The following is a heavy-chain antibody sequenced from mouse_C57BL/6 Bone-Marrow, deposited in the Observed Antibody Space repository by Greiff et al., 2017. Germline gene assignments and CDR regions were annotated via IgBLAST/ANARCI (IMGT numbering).Heavy chain of an antibody. CDR1: GYAFSSSW. CDR2: IYPGDGDT. Sequence: QVQLQQSGPELVKPGASVKISCKASGYAFSSSWMNWVKQRPGKGLEWIGRIYPGDGDTNYNGKFKGKATLTADKSSSTAYMQLSSLTSEDSAVYFCRAVVATGYFDVWGTGTTVTVAS. D-gene: IGHD1-1*01. V-gene: IGHV1-82*01. CDR3: RAVVATGYFDV. J-gene: IGHJ1*03.